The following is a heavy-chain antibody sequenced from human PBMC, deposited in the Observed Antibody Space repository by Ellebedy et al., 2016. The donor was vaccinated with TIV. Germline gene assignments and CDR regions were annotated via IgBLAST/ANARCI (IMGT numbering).Heavy chain of an antibody. V-gene: IGHV1-2*02. J-gene: IGHJ1*01. D-gene: IGHD3-9*01. Sequence: ASVKVSCKASGYTFTGYYMHWVRQAPGQGLEWMGWINPNSGGTNYAQKFQGRVTMTRDTSISTAYMELSRLRSDDTAVYYCARGYYDILTGYYGNFQHWGQGTLVTVSS. CDR2: INPNSGGT. CDR3: ARGYYDILTGYYGNFQH. CDR1: GYTFTGYY.